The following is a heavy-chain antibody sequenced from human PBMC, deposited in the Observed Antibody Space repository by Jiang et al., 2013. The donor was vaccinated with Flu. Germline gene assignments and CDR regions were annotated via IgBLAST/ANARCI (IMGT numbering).Heavy chain of an antibody. V-gene: IGHV1-69*01. CDR1: GGTFSNFA. CDR3: ASTGYCSRTTCYLGGMDV. Sequence: SSVMVSCKASGGTFSNFAISWVRQAPGQGLEWMGGIIPIFGTANYAQKFQGRVTITADESTSTAYMELSSLRSEDAALYYCASTGYCSRTTCYLGGMDVWGQGTTVTVSS. D-gene: IGHD2-2*01. CDR2: IIPIFGTA. J-gene: IGHJ6*02.